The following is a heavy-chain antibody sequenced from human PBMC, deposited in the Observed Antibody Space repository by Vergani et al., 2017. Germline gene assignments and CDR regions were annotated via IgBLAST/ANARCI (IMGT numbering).Heavy chain of an antibody. Sequence: QVQLVESGGGVVQPGRSLRLSCAASGFTFNQYGMHWVRQAPGKGLEWVAVTWYDGNNKQYADSVKGRFTISRDNSKSTMYLQMNSLRDEDTGVYYCAKSPGYCSSTSCYPYYYYMDVWGKXP. CDR1: GFTFNQYG. D-gene: IGHD2-2*01. CDR2: TWYDGNNK. CDR3: AKSPGYCSSTSCYPYYYYMDV. J-gene: IGHJ6*03. V-gene: IGHV3-33*06.